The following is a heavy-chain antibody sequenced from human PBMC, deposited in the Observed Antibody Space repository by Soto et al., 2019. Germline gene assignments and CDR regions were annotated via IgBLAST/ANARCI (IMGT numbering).Heavy chain of an antibody. V-gene: IGHV1-69*01. J-gene: IGHJ5*02. D-gene: IGHD2-21*01. Sequence: QLQLVQSGAEVKKPGSSVKVSCKASGGTFSRNAISWVRQAPGQGPEWMGGIVPIFGTPNYAQKFRGRVSITAEHSTNSVNMELNSLTSEDTATYYCARAMASGYSRTWFDPWGQGTLVTVSS. CDR2: IVPIFGTP. CDR1: GGTFSRNA. CDR3: ARAMASGYSRTWFDP.